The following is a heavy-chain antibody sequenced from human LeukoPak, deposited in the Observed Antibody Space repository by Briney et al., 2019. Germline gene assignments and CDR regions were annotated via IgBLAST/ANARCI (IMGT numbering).Heavy chain of an antibody. Sequence: GGTLRLSCAASGFTCSSYGMSWVRQAPGKGLEWVSAISGSGGSTYYADSVKGRFTISRDNSKNTLYLQMNSLRAEDTAVYFCAKDPLAAADPNWFDPWGQGTLVTVSS. V-gene: IGHV3-23*01. CDR2: ISGSGGST. J-gene: IGHJ5*02. CDR3: AKDPLAAADPNWFDP. CDR1: GFTCSSYG. D-gene: IGHD6-13*01.